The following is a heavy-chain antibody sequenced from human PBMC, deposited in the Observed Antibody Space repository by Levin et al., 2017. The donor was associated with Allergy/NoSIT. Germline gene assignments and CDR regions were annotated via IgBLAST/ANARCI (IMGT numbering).Heavy chain of an antibody. CDR3: ARENSGPVDY. D-gene: IGHD1-26*01. Sequence: SCPASGGPFRSYAISWVRQAPGQGLEWMGGIIPIFGTANYAQKFQGRVTITADESTSTAYMELSSLRSEDTAVYYCARENSGPVDYWGQGTLVTVSS. J-gene: IGHJ4*02. CDR1: GGPFRSYA. V-gene: IGHV1-69*01. CDR2: IIPIFGTA.